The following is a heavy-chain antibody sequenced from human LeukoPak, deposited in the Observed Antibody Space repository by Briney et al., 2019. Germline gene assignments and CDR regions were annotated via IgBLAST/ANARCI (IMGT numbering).Heavy chain of an antibody. J-gene: IGHJ3*01. Sequence: GESLKISCKGSGYSFTSYCIGWVRQMPGKGLEWMGIIYPGDSGPTYSPSFQGQVTISVDKSINTAYLQWGSLQASDTAMYYCGMSGDRVPLQDDVFDVWGQGTMVTVST. CDR3: GMSGDRVPLQDDVFDV. D-gene: IGHD1-26*01. V-gene: IGHV5-51*01. CDR2: IYPGDSGP. CDR1: GYSFTSYC.